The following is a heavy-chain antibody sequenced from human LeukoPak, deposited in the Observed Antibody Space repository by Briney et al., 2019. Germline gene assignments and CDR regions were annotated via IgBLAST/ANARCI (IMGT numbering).Heavy chain of an antibody. CDR3: AKDGRTPGDGAGPDS. Sequence: AGGSLSLSCAASGFTFSSYAMNWVRQTPGKGLEWVSTISGSAGSTYYADSVRGRFTVSRDNSKSTLYLQMNSLRAEDTAQYYCAKDGRTPGDGAGPDSWGQGTLVTVSS. CDR2: ISGSAGST. J-gene: IGHJ4*02. D-gene: IGHD3-10*01. CDR1: GFTFSSYA. V-gene: IGHV3-23*01.